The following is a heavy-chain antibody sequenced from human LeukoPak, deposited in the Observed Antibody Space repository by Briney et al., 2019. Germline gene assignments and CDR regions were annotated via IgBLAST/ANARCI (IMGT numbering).Heavy chain of an antibody. CDR2: INPNSGGT. V-gene: IGHV1-2*02. CDR1: GYTFTVYN. Sequence: GASVKVSCKSSGYTFTVYNMHWVRQAPGQGLEWMGWINPNSGGTNYAQKFQGRVTMTRDTSISTAYMELSRLRSDDTAVYFCATNTRDGDNFYFDYWGQGTLATVSS. J-gene: IGHJ4*02. D-gene: IGHD5-24*01. CDR3: ATNTRDGDNFYFDY.